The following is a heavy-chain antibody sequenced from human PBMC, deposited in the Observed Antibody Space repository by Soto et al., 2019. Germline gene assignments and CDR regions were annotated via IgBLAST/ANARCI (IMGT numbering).Heavy chain of an antibody. CDR1: GFTFSSYG. D-gene: IGHD6-19*01. Sequence: QVQLVESGGGVVQPGRSLRLSCAASGFTFSSYGMHWVRQAPGKGLEWVAVIWYDGSNKYYADSVKGRFTISRDNSKNTLYLQMNSLRAEDTAVYYCARRGDRLAVAGTSDFQHWGQGTLVTVSS. CDR2: IWYDGSNK. V-gene: IGHV3-33*01. CDR3: ARRGDRLAVAGTSDFQH. J-gene: IGHJ1*01.